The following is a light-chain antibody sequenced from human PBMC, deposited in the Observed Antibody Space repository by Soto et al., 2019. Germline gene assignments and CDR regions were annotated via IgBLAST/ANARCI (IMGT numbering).Light chain of an antibody. CDR2: GAS. CDR1: QGINSY. J-gene: IGKJ4*01. Sequence: DVQMTQSPSSLSASVGDRVTITCRASQGINSYLAWYQQKPGNAPKSLIYGASSLQTGVPSRFSGSESGTDFTLTISTLQPEDSATYYCQQYNIYPLTFGGGTKVEIK. CDR3: QQYNIYPLT. V-gene: IGKV1D-16*01.